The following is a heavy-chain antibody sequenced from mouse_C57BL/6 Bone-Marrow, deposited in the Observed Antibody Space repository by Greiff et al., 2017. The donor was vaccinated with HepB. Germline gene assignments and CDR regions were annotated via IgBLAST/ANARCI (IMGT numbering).Heavy chain of an antibody. J-gene: IGHJ2*01. Sequence: VQLQQSGAELVKPGASVKMSCKASGYTFTTYPIEWMKQNHGKSLEWIGNFHPYNDDTKYNEKFKGKATLTVEKSSSTVYLELSRLTSDDSAVYYCARGFSYYYGSSYYFGYWGKGTTLTVSS. CDR3: ARGFSYYYGSSYYFGY. V-gene: IGHV1-47*01. CDR2: FHPYNDDT. CDR1: GYTFTTYP. D-gene: IGHD1-1*01.